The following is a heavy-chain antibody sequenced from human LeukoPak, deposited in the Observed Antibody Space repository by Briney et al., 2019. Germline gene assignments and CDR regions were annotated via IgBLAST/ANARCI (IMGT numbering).Heavy chain of an antibody. V-gene: IGHV1-69*05. CDR2: IIPIFGTA. CDR1: GGTFSSYA. CDR3: ARDRDALPAAMLTGFDY. J-gene: IGHJ4*02. Sequence: SVKVSCKASGGTFSSYAISWVRQAPGQGLEWMGGIIPIFGTANYAQKFQGRVTMTRDTSTSTVYMELSSLRSEDTAVYYCARDRDALPAAMLTGFDYWGQGTLVTVSS. D-gene: IGHD2-2*01.